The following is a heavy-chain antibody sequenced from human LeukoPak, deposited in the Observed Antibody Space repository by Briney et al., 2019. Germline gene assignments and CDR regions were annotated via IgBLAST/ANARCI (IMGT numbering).Heavy chain of an antibody. CDR1: GGSISSYY. J-gene: IGHJ3*02. CDR3: ARPSYYDSNNYSAFDI. V-gene: IGHV4-59*12. CDR2: IYYSGST. Sequence: SETLSLTCTVSGGSISSYYWSWIRQPPGKGLEWIGYIYYSGSTNYNPSLKSRVTISVDTSKNQFSLKLSSVTAADTAVYYCARPSYYDSNNYSAFDIWGQGTMVTVSS. D-gene: IGHD3-22*01.